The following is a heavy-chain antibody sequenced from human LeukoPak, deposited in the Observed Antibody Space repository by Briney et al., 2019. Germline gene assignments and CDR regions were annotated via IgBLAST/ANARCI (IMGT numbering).Heavy chain of an antibody. D-gene: IGHD2-2*01. CDR2: INPNSGGT. J-gene: IGHJ6*02. CDR1: GYTFTGYY. Sequence: ASVKVSCKASGYTFTGYYMHWVRQAPGQGLEWMGRINPNSGGTNYAQKFQGRVTMTRDTSISTAYMELSRLRSDDTAVYYCARDVCSSTSCLLCYYYGMDVWGQGTTVTVSS. V-gene: IGHV1-2*06. CDR3: ARDVCSSTSCLLCYYYGMDV.